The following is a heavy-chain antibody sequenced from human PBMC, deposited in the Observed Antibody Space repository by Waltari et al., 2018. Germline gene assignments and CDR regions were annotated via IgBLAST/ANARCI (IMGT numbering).Heavy chain of an antibody. CDR2: VNSDGSST. CDR1: GFPFSCYC. Sequence: EVQLVESGRGLVQLGGSLKPSCADSGFPFSCYCIHWVRKPPGKGLVWVSHVNSDGSSTSYADSVKGRFTISRDNAKNTLYLQMNSLRAEDTAVYYCARVRLLYTFDYWGQGTLVTVSS. D-gene: IGHD2-21*02. J-gene: IGHJ4*02. V-gene: IGHV3-74*01. CDR3: ARVRLLYTFDY.